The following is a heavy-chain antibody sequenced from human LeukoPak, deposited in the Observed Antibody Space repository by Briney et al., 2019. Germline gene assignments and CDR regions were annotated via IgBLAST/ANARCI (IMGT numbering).Heavy chain of an antibody. Sequence: GGSLRLSCLASGFTFSNYAMSWVRQAPGKGLEWVSTISGNGRSTYYGDSVKGRFTISRDNSKNTLSLQMNSLRAEDTAVYYCARGGGTPTRYYYYGMDVWGQGTTVTVSS. CDR2: ISGNGRST. V-gene: IGHV3-23*01. CDR1: GFTFSNYA. J-gene: IGHJ6*02. D-gene: IGHD3-16*01. CDR3: ARGGGTPTRYYYYGMDV.